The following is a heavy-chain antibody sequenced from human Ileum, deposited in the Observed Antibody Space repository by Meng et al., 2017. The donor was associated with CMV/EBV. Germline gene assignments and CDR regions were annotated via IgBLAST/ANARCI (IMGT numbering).Heavy chain of an antibody. CDR1: GDSMSSRYW. V-gene: IGHV4/OR15-8*02. Sequence: QVKLQESGPGLVKPSETLSLTCVVSGDSMSSRYWWAWVRQSPGKGLEWIGEVSHGGGGSPNPSLRSRVIISIDTSKNEVSLRMTSVTAADTAVYYCARVSPLSSYSGGTYWPLDYWGQGILVTVSS. D-gene: IGHD3-10*01. J-gene: IGHJ4*02. CDR2: VSHGGGG. CDR3: ARVSPLSSYSGGTYWPLDY.